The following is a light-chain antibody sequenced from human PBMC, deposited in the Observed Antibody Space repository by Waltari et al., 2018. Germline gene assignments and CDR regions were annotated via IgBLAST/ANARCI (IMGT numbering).Light chain of an antibody. J-gene: IGLJ2*01. CDR2: KDT. V-gene: IGLV3-25*03. Sequence: SFELTQPPSVSVSPGQTATITCPGDVLPTQSAYWYQQKPGQAPALFIYKDTERPSGIPERFSGSTSGTGTTVTLTIGGVQAEDEADYYCQSIDVDALTFGGGTKLTVL. CDR3: QSIDVDALT. CDR1: VLPTQS.